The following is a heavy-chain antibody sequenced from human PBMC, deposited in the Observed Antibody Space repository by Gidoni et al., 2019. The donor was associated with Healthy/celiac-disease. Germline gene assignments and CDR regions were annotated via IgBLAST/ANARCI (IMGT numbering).Heavy chain of an antibody. Sequence: QVQLVQSGAEVKKPGSSVKVSCKASGGTFSSYAISWVRQAPGQGLEWMGGIIPIFGTANYAQKFQGRVTITADESTSTAYMELSSLRSEDTAVYYCARVTESIYYCSSTSCYTGGFDPWGQGTLVTVSS. CDR2: IIPIFGTA. CDR1: GGTFSSYA. D-gene: IGHD2-2*02. CDR3: ARVTESIYYCSSTSCYTGGFDP. J-gene: IGHJ5*02. V-gene: IGHV1-69*01.